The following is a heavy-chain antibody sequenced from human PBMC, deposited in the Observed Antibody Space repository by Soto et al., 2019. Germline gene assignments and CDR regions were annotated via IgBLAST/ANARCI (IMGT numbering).Heavy chain of an antibody. V-gene: IGHV1-8*01. D-gene: IGHD5-12*01. J-gene: IGHJ5*01. CDR1: GYTFTNYD. CDR3: ARNTERVDIVSTNPNCFHF. Sequence: ASVKVSCKASGYTFTNYDINWVRQATGQGLEWMGWMSPNSGDTGYAQTFQGRVTMTRDTSTSTAYMELSSLRSEDTAVYYCARNTERVDIVSTNPNCFHFWGQGTRVTVSS. CDR2: MSPNSGDT.